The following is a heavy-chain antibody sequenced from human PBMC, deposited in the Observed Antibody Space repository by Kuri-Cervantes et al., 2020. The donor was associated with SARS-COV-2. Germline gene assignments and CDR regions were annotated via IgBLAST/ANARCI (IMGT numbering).Heavy chain of an antibody. V-gene: IGHV5-10-1*01. CDR2: IDTSDSET. Sequence: GEALKICWTGCGYIFTCYRLRWVRQMPGKGLEWMGRIDTSDSETNYRPSFEGHVTMSVDKSINTAYLQWSSLKASDTAMYYCATRYGYSFAYGSWGQGTLVTVSS. CDR1: GYIFTCYR. D-gene: IGHD5-18*01. J-gene: IGHJ5*02. CDR3: ATRYGYSFAYGS.